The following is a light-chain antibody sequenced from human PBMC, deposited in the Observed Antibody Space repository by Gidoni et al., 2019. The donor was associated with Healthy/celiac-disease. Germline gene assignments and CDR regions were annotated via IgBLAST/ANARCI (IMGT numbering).Light chain of an antibody. CDR2: GAS. J-gene: IGKJ1*01. CDR1: QSVSSN. CDR3: QQYNNWPPWT. V-gene: IGKV3-15*01. Sequence: EIVMTQSPSTLSVSPGERATLSYRASQSVSSNLAWYQQKPGQAPRRLIYGASTRATVIPARFIGSGSGTEFTLTISSLQSEDFAVYYCQQYNNWPPWTFGQGTKVEIK.